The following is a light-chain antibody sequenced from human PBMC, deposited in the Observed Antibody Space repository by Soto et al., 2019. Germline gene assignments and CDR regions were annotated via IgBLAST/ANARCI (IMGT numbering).Light chain of an antibody. V-gene: IGKV3-20*01. J-gene: IGKJ2*01. CDR2: GAS. CDR1: QSISSSY. Sequence: EIVLTQSPGTLSLSPGERATLSCMASQSISSSYLAWYQQKPGQAPRLLIYGASSRATGIPDRFSGSGSGTDFTLTISRLEPEDFAVYYCQHYGSSPSYTFGQGTKLEIK. CDR3: QHYGSSPSYT.